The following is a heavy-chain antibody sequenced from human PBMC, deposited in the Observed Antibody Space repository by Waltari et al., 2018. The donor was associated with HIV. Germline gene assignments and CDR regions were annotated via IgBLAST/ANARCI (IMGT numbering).Heavy chain of an antibody. CDR3: ARDGKSSYYYDSSPNWFDP. D-gene: IGHD3-22*01. CDR1: GGSISRGGYY. CDR2: IYYSGST. Sequence: QVQLQESGPGLVKPSQTLSLTCTVSGGSISRGGYYWSSIRQHPGKGLEWIGFIYYSGSTYYNPSLKSRVTISVDTSKNQFSLKLSSVTAADTAVYYCARDGKSSYYYDSSPNWFDPWGQGTLVAVSS. J-gene: IGHJ5*02. V-gene: IGHV4-31*03.